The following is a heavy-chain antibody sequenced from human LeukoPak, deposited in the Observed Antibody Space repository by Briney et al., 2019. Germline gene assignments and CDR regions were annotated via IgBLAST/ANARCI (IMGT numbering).Heavy chain of an antibody. D-gene: IGHD6-19*01. CDR2: LSGSGYNT. V-gene: IGHV3-23*01. J-gene: IGHJ4*02. CDR1: GFTFSSHA. Sequence: GGSLRLSCAASGFTFSSHALSWVRQAPGKGLEWVSSLSGSGYNTYYADSVKGRFTISRDNSKNTVYLQMNSLRAEDTAVYYCAKYPGAAVAGDFDYWGQGTLVTVSS. CDR3: AKYPGAAVAGDFDY.